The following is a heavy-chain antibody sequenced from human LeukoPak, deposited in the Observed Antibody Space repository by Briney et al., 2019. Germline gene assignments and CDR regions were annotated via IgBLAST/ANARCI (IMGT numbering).Heavy chain of an antibody. CDR3: ARDKGYCSGGSCRGWFDP. CDR2: IYYSGST. J-gene: IGHJ5*02. Sequence: PSETLSLTCTVSGGSISSYYWSWIRQPPGKGLEWIGYIYYSGSTNYNPSLKSRVTISVDTSKNQFSLKLSSVTAADTAVYYCARDKGYCSGGSCRGWFDPWGQGTLVTVSS. CDR1: GGSISSYY. V-gene: IGHV4-59*01. D-gene: IGHD2-15*01.